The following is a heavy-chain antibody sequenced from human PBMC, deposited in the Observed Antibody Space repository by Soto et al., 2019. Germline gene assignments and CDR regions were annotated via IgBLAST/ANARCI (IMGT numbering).Heavy chain of an antibody. V-gene: IGHV4-59*08. CDR2: IYYSGST. Sequence: PSETLSLTCTVSGDSISSYYWSWIRQPPGKGLEWIGYIYYSGSTYYNPSLKSRVTISVDTSKNQFSLKLSSVTAADTAVYYCARWENILTGFYYGMDVWGQGTTVTSP. J-gene: IGHJ6*02. D-gene: IGHD3-9*01. CDR1: GDSISSYY. CDR3: ARWENILTGFYYGMDV.